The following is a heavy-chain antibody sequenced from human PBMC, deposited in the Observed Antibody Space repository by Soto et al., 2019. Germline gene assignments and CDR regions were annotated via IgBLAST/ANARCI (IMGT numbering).Heavy chain of an antibody. D-gene: IGHD3-16*01. Sequence: QLQLQESGSGLVKPSQTLSLTCAVSGGSISSGGYSWSWIRQPPGKVLEWIGYIYHGSTYYHPSPICRATIAVDRPKNRFSLKLSSVTAADTAVYYCARAGGLGAVAVDYWGQGTLVTVS. CDR1: GGSISSGGYS. V-gene: IGHV4-30-2*01. CDR3: ARAGGLGAVAVDY. J-gene: IGHJ4*02. CDR2: IYHGST.